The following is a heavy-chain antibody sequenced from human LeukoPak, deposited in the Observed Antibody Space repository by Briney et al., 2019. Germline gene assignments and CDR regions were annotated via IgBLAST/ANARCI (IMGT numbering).Heavy chain of an antibody. D-gene: IGHD3-10*01. J-gene: IGHJ4*02. V-gene: IGHV3-74*01. CDR3: ARDLIIGLYGSGSYYTDYFDY. CDR1: GFTFSSYW. CDR2: INSDGSST. Sequence: SGGSLRLSCAASGFTFSSYWMHWVRQAPGKGLVWVSRINSDGSSTSYADSVKGRFTISRDNAKNTLYLQMNSLGAEDTAVYYCARDLIIGLYGSGSYYTDYFDYWGQGTLVTVSS.